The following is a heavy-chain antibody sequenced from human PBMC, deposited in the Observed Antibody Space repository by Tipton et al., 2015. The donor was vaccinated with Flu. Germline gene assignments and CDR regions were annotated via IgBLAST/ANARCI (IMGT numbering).Heavy chain of an antibody. D-gene: IGHD5-12*01. CDR2: INHGGST. CDR1: GGSFSGHS. V-gene: IGHV4-34*01. Sequence: TLSLTCAVYGGSFSGHSWTWIRQPPGKGLEWIGEINHGGSTNCNPSLKSRVIISADTSKNLFSLKVTSLTAADTAVYYCARGSGYANAYLDYWGRGTLVTVSS. CDR3: ARGSGYANAYLDY. J-gene: IGHJ4*02.